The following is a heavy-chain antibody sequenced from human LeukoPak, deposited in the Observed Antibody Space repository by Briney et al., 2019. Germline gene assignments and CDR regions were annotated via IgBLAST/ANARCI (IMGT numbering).Heavy chain of an antibody. CDR2: ITGSGSTT. V-gene: IGHV3-23*01. CDR3: AKPRVLFSSTWYPLDF. CDR1: GFTFSTYA. D-gene: IGHD3-16*01. Sequence: GGSLRLSCAASGFTFSTYAMTWVRQAPGKGLEWVSSITGSGSTTFYADSLKGQFTISRDNRKKTLYLHMNSLRADDTAVYYCAKPRVLFSSTWYPLDFWGQGTLVAVPS. J-gene: IGHJ4*02.